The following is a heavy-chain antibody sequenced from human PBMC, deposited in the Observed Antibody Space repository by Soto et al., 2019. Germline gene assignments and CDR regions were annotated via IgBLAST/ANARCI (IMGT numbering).Heavy chain of an antibody. D-gene: IGHD6-13*01. J-gene: IGHJ6*02. Sequence: GESLKISCKGSGYSFTSYWIGWVRQVPGKGLEWMGIIYPGDSDTRYSPSFQGQVTISADKSISTAYLQWSSLKASDTAMYYCARHFPTRSSWSHDYYYGMDVWGQGTTVTVSS. CDR2: IYPGDSDT. V-gene: IGHV5-51*01. CDR3: ARHFPTRSSWSHDYYYGMDV. CDR1: GYSFTSYW.